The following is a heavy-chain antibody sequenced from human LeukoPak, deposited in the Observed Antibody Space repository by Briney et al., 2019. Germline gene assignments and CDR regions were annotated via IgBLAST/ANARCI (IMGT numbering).Heavy chain of an antibody. D-gene: IGHD6-13*01. J-gene: IGHJ4*02. CDR3: ARHSSSWYYFDY. V-gene: IGHV4-31*03. Sequence: SQTLSLTCTVSGDSISSGGYYWSWIRQHPGKRLEWIGCISYTGHTYYNPSLRSRLTISVDTSKNHFSLKLSSVTAADTAVYYCARHSSSWYYFDYWGQGTLVTVSS. CDR2: ISYTGHT. CDR1: GDSISSGGYY.